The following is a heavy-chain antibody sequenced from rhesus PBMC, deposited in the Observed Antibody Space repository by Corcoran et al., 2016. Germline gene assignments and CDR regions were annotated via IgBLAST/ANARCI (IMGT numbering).Heavy chain of an antibody. V-gene: IGHV4S7*01. CDR2: FYSSTGNT. CDR1: GGSISSGYG. Sequence: QVPLKESGPGLVKPSETLSLPCAVSGGSISSGYGWGWIRQPPGQGREWIVTFYSSTGNTYYDPSLKSRVTISKDTSKNQFSLKVTSVTAADTAVYYCSRGGNYFDSWGQGVLVTVSS. CDR3: SRGGNYFDS. J-gene: IGHJ4*01.